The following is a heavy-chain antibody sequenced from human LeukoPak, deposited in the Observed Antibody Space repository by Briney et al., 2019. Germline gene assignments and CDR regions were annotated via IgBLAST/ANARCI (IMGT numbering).Heavy chain of an antibody. Sequence: GGSLRLSCAASEFTFSNYAMSWVRQAPGKGLEWVSGITSSGGSTYYADSVKGRFTTSRDNSKNTLYLQMNSLTAEDTAVYYCAKREAPGDYYYYYGMDVWGQGTTVTVSS. D-gene: IGHD6-13*01. CDR3: AKREAPGDYYYYYGMDV. J-gene: IGHJ6*02. CDR1: EFTFSNYA. CDR2: ITSSGGST. V-gene: IGHV3-23*01.